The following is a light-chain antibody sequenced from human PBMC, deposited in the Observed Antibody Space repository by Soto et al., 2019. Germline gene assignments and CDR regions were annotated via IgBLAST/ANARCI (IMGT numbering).Light chain of an antibody. CDR2: EVS. CDR3: SSYTSSSTVL. Sequence: QAVVTQPASVSGSPGQSITISCTGTSSDVGVYNYVSWYQQHPGKAPKLMIFEVSNRPSGVSNRFSGSKSGNTASLTISGLQAEDEADYYCSSYTSSSTVLFGGGTKVTVL. V-gene: IGLV2-14*01. J-gene: IGLJ2*01. CDR1: SSDVGVYNY.